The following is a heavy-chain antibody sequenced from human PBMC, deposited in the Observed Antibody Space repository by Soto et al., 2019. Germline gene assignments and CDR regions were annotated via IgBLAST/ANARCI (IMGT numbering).Heavy chain of an antibody. J-gene: IGHJ3*02. Sequence: SETLSLTCSVSGDSISRIDYYWTWIRQHPEKGLEWIGNIYSRGNTYYSPSLESRLTISVDTSKNQFSLKLTSVTAADTAVYYCAREGGSYDSGGYLIRGAFDIWGQGTMVTVSS. V-gene: IGHV4-31*03. CDR1: GDSISRIDYY. CDR2: IYSRGNT. CDR3: AREGGSYDSGGYLIRGAFDI. D-gene: IGHD3-22*01.